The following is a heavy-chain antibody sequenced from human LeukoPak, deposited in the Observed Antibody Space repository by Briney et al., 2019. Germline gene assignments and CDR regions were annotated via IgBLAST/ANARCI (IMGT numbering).Heavy chain of an antibody. CDR1: GFTFSGYW. Sequence: GGSLRLSCAASGFTFSGYWMHWVRQAPGMGLVWVSHITTDERTTSYADSVKGRFTISRDNVKNTLYLQMNSLRAEDTVVYYCARGGSPIYDAFEIWGQGTKVTVSS. J-gene: IGHJ3*02. CDR2: ITTDERTT. D-gene: IGHD2/OR15-2a*01. CDR3: ARGGSPIYDAFEI. V-gene: IGHV3-74*01.